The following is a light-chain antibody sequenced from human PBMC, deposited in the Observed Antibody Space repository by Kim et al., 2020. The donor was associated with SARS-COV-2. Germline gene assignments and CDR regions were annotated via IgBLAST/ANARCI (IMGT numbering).Light chain of an antibody. V-gene: IGKV3-20*01. CDR2: GAS. Sequence: LSPGERATLSCRARQSVSSSYLAWYQQKPGQAPRLLIYGASSRATGIPDRFSGSGSGTDFTLTISRLEPEDFAVYYCQQYGSSSTFGQGTRLEIK. J-gene: IGKJ5*01. CDR3: QQYGSSST. CDR1: QSVSSSY.